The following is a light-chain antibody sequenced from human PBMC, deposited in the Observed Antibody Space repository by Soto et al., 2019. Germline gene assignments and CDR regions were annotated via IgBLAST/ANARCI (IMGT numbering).Light chain of an antibody. J-gene: IGKJ2*01. V-gene: IGKV1D-8*01. CDR2: AAS. CDR1: QGISRY. CDR3: QQYYSFPYT. Sequence: VIWMTQSPSLLSASTGDRVTISCRRSQGISRYLAWYQQKPGKAPELLIYAASTLQSGVPSRFSGSGSGTDFTLTISCLQSEDFATYYCQQYYSFPYTFGQGTKLEIK.